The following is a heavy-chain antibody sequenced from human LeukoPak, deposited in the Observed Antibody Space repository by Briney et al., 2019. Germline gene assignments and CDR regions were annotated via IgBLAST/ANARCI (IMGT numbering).Heavy chain of an antibody. V-gene: IGHV4-38-2*02. CDR3: ARDRSVGVLPAPPFDF. D-gene: IGHD6-6*01. J-gene: IGHJ4*02. CDR2: VFHSGNT. Sequence: SETLSLTCTVSGYFISSGYYWGWIRQPPGKGLEWVGSVFHSGNTYYNPSLKSRLTISADTSKNQFSLTLTSVTAADTAVYYCARDRSVGVLPAPPFDFWGQGTLVTVSS. CDR1: GYFISSGYY.